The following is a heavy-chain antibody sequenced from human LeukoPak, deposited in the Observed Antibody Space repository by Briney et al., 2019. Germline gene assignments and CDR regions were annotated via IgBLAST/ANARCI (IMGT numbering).Heavy chain of an antibody. CDR3: ARRSGIAVAGAFDY. D-gene: IGHD6-19*01. Sequence: GSLRLSCAASGFPFSSYAMSWVRQAPGKGLEWVSSISGSGGRTHYADSVRGRFTISRDNSKNTLYLQMNSLRAEDTAVYYCARRSGIAVAGAFDYWGQGTLVTVSS. CDR1: GFPFSSYA. J-gene: IGHJ4*02. V-gene: IGHV3-23*01. CDR2: ISGSGGRT.